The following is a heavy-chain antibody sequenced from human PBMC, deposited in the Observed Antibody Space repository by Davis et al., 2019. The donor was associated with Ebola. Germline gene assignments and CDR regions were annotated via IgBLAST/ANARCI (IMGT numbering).Heavy chain of an antibody. CDR1: GFTFSSYA. J-gene: IGHJ5*02. CDR3: ARDSGGLLEWLSPQNWFDP. CDR2: ISYDGSNK. D-gene: IGHD3-3*01. V-gene: IGHV3-30-3*01. Sequence: PGGSLRLSCAASGFTFSSYAMHWVRQAPGKGLEWVAVISYDGSNKYYADSVKGRFTISRDNSKNTLYLQMNSLRAEDTAVYYCARDSGGLLEWLSPQNWFDPWGQGTLVTVSS.